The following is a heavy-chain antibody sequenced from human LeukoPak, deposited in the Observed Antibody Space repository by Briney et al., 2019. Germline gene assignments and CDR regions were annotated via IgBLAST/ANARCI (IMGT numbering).Heavy chain of an antibody. J-gene: IGHJ5*02. V-gene: IGHV4-39*07. D-gene: IGHD3-10*01. CDR1: GGSISSSSYY. CDR2: INHSGST. Sequence: SETLSLTCTVSGGSISSSSYYWSWIRQPPGKGLEWIGEINHSGSTNYNPSLKSRVTISVDTSKNQFSLKLSSVTAADTAVYYCARALVWFGLYNWFDPWGQGTLVTVSS. CDR3: ARALVWFGLYNWFDP.